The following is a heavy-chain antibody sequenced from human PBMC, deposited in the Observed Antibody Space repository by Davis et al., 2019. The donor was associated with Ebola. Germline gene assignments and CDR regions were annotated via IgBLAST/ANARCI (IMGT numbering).Heavy chain of an antibody. CDR3: ARDHLSRFDY. CDR1: GDTFSNYA. D-gene: IGHD3-16*02. V-gene: IGHV1-69*06. Sequence: SVKVSCKASGDTFSNYAVSWVRQAPGQGLEWMGGIIPIFGTANYAQKFQGRVTITADKSTSTAYMELSSLRSEDTAVYYCARDHLSRFDYWGQGTLVTVSS. CDR2: IIPIFGTA. J-gene: IGHJ4*02.